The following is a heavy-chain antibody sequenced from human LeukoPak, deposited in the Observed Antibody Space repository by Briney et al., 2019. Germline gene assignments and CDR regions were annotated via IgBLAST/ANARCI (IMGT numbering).Heavy chain of an antibody. D-gene: IGHD3-22*01. CDR1: GGSISSYY. CDR3: ARVGMIVVVIDY. J-gene: IGHJ4*02. CDR2: IYYSGST. Sequence: PSETLSLTCTVSGGSISSYYWSWIRQPPGKGLEWIGYIYYSGSTNYNPSLKSRVTISVDTSKNQFSLKLSSVTAADTAVYYCARVGMIVVVIDYWGQGTLVTVSS. V-gene: IGHV4-59*12.